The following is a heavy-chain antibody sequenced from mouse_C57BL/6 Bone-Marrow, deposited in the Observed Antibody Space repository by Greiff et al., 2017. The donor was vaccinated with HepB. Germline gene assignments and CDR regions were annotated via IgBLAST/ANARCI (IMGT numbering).Heavy chain of an antibody. CDR3: ASPLITTVVGGGAWFAY. V-gene: IGHV1-55*01. CDR2: IYPGSGST. D-gene: IGHD1-1*01. CDR1: GYTFTSYW. Sequence: VQLQQPGAELVKPGASVKMSCKASGYTFTSYWITWVKQRPGQGLEWIGDIYPGSGSTNYNEKFKSKATLTVDTSSSTAYMQLSSLTSEDSEVYYCASPLITTVVGGGAWFAYWGQGTLVTVSA. J-gene: IGHJ3*01.